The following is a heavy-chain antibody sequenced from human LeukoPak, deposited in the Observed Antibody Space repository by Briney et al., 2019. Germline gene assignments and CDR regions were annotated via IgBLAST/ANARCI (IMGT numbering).Heavy chain of an antibody. CDR1: GFTFSDYY. D-gene: IGHD5-12*01. CDR2: ISSSSSYT. V-gene: IGHV3-11*06. CDR3: ARVAGGIYSGYDLEYYFDY. Sequence: PGGSLRLSCAASGFTFSDYYMSWIRQAPGKGLEWVSYISSSSSYTNYADSVKGRFTISRDNAKNSLYLQMNSLRAEDTAVYYCARVAGGIYSGYDLEYYFDYWGQGTLVTVSS. J-gene: IGHJ4*02.